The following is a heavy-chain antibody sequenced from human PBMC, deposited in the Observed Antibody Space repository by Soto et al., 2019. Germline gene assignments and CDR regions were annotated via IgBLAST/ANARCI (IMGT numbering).Heavy chain of an antibody. J-gene: IGHJ1*01. V-gene: IGHV4-59*01. CDR3: ARGVRSSGWLEKVESSQH. CDR2: IYYSGST. Sequence: SETLSLTCTVSGGSISSYYWSWIRQPPGKGLEWIGYIYYSGSTNYNPSLKSRVTISVDTSKNQFSLKLSSVTAADTAVYYCARGVRSSGWLEKVESSQHRGQGTLLTVSS. CDR1: GGSISSYY. D-gene: IGHD6-19*01.